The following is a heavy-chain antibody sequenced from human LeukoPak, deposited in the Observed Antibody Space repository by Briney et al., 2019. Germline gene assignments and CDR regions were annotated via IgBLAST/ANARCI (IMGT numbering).Heavy chain of an antibody. Sequence: PGGSLRLSCTASGFTFGDYAMSWFRQAPGKGLEWVGFIRSKAYGGTTEYAASVKGRFTISRDDSKSIAYLQMNSLKTEDTAVYYCTRGVGTAGRKWLVDYWGQGTLVTVSS. J-gene: IGHJ4*02. D-gene: IGHD6-13*01. CDR2: IRSKAYGGTT. CDR3: TRGVGTAGRKWLVDY. V-gene: IGHV3-49*03. CDR1: GFTFGDYA.